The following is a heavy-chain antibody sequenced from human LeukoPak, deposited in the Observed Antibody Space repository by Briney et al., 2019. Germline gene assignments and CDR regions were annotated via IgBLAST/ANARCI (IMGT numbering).Heavy chain of an antibody. V-gene: IGHV3-9*01. CDR2: ISWNSGSI. CDR3: AKEDYYYYGMDV. Sequence: PGGSLRLSCAASGFTFSSYAMSWVRQAPGKGLEWVSGISWNSGSIGYADSVKGRFTISRDNAKNSLYLQMNSLRAEDTALYYCAKEDYYYYGMDVWGQGTTVTVSS. CDR1: GFTFSSYA. J-gene: IGHJ6*02.